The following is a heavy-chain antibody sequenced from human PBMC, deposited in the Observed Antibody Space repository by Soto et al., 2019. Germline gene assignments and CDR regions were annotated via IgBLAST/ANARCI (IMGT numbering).Heavy chain of an antibody. D-gene: IGHD6-19*01. CDR3: ARHHSSGWYDVDWFDP. Sequence: SETLSLTWTVSGGSISSSSYYWGWIRQPPGKGLEWIGSIYYSGSTYYNPSLKSRVTISVDTSKNQFSLKLSSVTAADTAVYYCARHHSSGWYDVDWFDPWGQGTLVTVSS. J-gene: IGHJ5*02. CDR1: GGSISSSSYY. CDR2: IYYSGST. V-gene: IGHV4-39*01.